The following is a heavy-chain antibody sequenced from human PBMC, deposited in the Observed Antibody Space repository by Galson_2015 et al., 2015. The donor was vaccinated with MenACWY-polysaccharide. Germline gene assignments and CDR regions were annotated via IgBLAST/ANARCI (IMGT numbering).Heavy chain of an antibody. V-gene: IGHV1-69*04. CDR1: GGTFSSYT. CDR3: AREGLRTYKGHDY. CDR2: IIPILGIA. D-gene: IGHD3-10*01. Sequence: SVKVSCKASGGTFSSYTISWVRQAPGQGLEWMGRIIPILGIANYAQKFQGRVTITADRSTSTAYMELGSLRSEDTAVYYCAREGLRTYKGHDYWGQGTLVTVSS. J-gene: IGHJ4*02.